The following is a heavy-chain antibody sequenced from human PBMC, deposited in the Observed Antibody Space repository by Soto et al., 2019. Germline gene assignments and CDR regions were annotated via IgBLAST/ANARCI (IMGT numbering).Heavy chain of an antibody. J-gene: IGHJ5*02. D-gene: IGHD2-2*01. V-gene: IGHV4-59*08. CDR2: IYYSGST. CDR3: ARHFPSVVPAAMSFPFDP. CDR1: GGSISSYY. Sequence: SETLSLTCTVSGGSISSYYWSWIRQPPGKGLEWIGYIYYSGSTNYNPSPKSRVTISVDTSKNQFSLKLSSVTAADTAVYYCARHFPSVVPAAMSFPFDPWGQGTLVTVSS.